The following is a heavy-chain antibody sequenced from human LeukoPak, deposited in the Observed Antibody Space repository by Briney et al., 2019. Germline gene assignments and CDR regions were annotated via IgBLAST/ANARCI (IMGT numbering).Heavy chain of an antibody. V-gene: IGHV3-23*01. D-gene: IGHD3-9*01. CDR1: GFTFSSYA. J-gene: IGHJ5*02. Sequence: GGSLRLSCAASGFTFSSYAMSWVRQAPGKGLEWVSAISGSGGSIYYADSVKGRFTISRDNSKNTLYLQMNSLRGEDTAVYYCAKFRFDWPSDHWGQGTLVTVSS. CDR2: ISGSGGSI. CDR3: AKFRFDWPSDH.